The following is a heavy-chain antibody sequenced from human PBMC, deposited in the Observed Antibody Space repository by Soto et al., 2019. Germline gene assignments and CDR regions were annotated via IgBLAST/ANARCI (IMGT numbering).Heavy chain of an antibody. CDR3: AKEEAFSSGWATIDY. D-gene: IGHD6-19*01. J-gene: IGHJ4*02. V-gene: IGHV3-23*01. Sequence: EVQLLESGGGFVQPGGSLRLSCAASGFTFSSYAMTWVRQAPGKGLEWVSAISGSGISTYYADSVKGRFTISRDNSKNTLYLQMDSLRAEHTAVYYCAKEEAFSSGWATIDYWGQGTLVTVSS. CDR2: ISGSGIST. CDR1: GFTFSSYA.